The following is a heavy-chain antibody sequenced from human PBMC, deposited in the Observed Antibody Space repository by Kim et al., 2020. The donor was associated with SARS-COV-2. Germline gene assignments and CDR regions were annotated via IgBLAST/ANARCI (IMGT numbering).Heavy chain of an antibody. V-gene: IGHV4-59*08. D-gene: IGHD6-19*01. Sequence: YHPSLKSRVTISVDTSKNQFSLKLSSVTAADTAVYYCARHAIAVADPYDYWGQGTLVTVSS. J-gene: IGHJ4*02. CDR3: ARHAIAVADPYDY.